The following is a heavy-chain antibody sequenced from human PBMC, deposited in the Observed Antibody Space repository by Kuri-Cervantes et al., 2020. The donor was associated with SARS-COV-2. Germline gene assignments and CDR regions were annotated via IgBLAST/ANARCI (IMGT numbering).Heavy chain of an antibody. J-gene: IGHJ3*02. Sequence: GGSLRLSCAASGFTFSNAWMSWVRQAPGKGLEWVSGINWNGGSTGYADSVKGRFTISRDNAKNTLYLQMNSLRAEDTALYYCARDRTVAERFHDAFDIWGQGTMVTVSS. V-gene: IGHV3-20*04. D-gene: IGHD1-1*01. CDR2: INWNGGST. CDR1: GFTFSNAW. CDR3: ARDRTVAERFHDAFDI.